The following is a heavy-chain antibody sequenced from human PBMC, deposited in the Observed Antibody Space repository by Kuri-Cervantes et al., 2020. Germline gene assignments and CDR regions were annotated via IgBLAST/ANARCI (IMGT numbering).Heavy chain of an antibody. J-gene: IGHJ6*02. V-gene: IGHV4-28*01. Sequence: SETLSLTCAVSGYSISSSNWWGWIRQLPGKGLEWIGHIHYSGSTYYSPSLKSRVTMSVDTSKNQFSLRLSSVTAADTALYYCARRMSTYYGMDVWGQGTTVTVSS. CDR2: IHYSGST. CDR1: GYSISSSNW. CDR3: ARRMSTYYGMDV.